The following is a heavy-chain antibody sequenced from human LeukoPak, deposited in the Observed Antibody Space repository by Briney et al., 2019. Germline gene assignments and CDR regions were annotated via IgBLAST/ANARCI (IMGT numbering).Heavy chain of an antibody. J-gene: IGHJ4*02. CDR3: ARDKDDYVWGTYRW. CDR2: IYHTGST. CDR1: GYSISSGYY. Sequence: SETLSLTCAVSGYSISSGYYWSWVRQAPGKGPEWIGSIYHTGSTDYNPSLKSRLTISVDMSKNQFSLNLRSVTAADTAVYYCARDKDDYVWGTYRWWGQGMLVTVSS. V-gene: IGHV4-38-2*01. D-gene: IGHD3-16*02.